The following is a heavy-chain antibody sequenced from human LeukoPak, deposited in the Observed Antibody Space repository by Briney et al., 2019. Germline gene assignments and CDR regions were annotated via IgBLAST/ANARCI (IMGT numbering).Heavy chain of an antibody. CDR3: AKDLRWAHPGPDP. J-gene: IGHJ5*02. CDR2: INPGGGST. Sequence: ASVKVSCKASGYSFTSYYIHWVRQAPGQGLESMGIINPGGGSTSYAQKFQDRVTMTRDTSTSTVYMELNSLRSEDTAVYYCAKDLRWAHPGPDPGGKGPLVIVSS. CDR1: GYSFTSYY. D-gene: IGHD4-23*01. V-gene: IGHV1-46*01.